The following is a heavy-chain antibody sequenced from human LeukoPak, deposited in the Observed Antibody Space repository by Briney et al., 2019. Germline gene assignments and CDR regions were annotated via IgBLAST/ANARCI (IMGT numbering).Heavy chain of an antibody. V-gene: IGHV4-59*01. CDR3: AREAKPRPLGFDP. CDR1: GGSISSYY. J-gene: IGHJ5*02. Sequence: SETLSLTCTVSGGSISSYYWSWIRQPPGKGLEWIGYIYYSGSTNYNPSLKSRVTISVDTSKNQFSLKLSSVTAADTAVYYCAREAKPRPLGFDPWGQGTLVTVSS. CDR2: IYYSGST.